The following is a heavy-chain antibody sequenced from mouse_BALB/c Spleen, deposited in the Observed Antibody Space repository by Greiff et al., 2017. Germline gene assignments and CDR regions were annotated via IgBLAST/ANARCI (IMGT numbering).Heavy chain of an antibody. J-gene: IGHJ4*01. CDR1: GFTFSSYT. V-gene: IGHV5-12-2*01. CDR3: ARHRGMITTGAMDY. Sequence: EVKVVESGGGLVQPGGSLKLSCAASGFTFSSYTMSWVRQTPEKRLEWVAYISNGGGSTYYPDTVKGRFTISRDNAKNTLYLQMSSLKSEDTAMYYCARHRGMITTGAMDYWGQGTSVTVSS. D-gene: IGHD2-4*01. CDR2: ISNGGGST.